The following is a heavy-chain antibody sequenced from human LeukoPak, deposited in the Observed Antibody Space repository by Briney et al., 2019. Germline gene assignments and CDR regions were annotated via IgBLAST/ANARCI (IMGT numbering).Heavy chain of an antibody. Sequence: GGSLRLSCAASGFTVSSNYMSWVRQAPGKGLEWVSVIYSGGSTYYADSVKGRFTISRANARSSLYLQMNSLRGEDMAVYYCARDPDSDNAWGWFDSWGQGTVVTVSS. D-gene: IGHD3-16*01. CDR2: IYSGGST. CDR3: ARDPDSDNAWGWFDS. V-gene: IGHV3-66*01. CDR1: GFTVSSNY. J-gene: IGHJ5*01.